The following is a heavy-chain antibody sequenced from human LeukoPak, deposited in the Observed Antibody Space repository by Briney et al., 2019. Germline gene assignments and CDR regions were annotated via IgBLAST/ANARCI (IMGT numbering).Heavy chain of an antibody. Sequence: GASVTVSCTASGGTFIIYAISWVRQAPGQGLEWVGGIIPIFGTANYAQKFQGRVTITADESTSTAYMELSSLRSEDTAVYYCARSSTYYYDSSGYALFDYWGQGTLVTVSS. CDR2: IIPIFGTA. D-gene: IGHD3-22*01. J-gene: IGHJ4*02. V-gene: IGHV1-69*13. CDR3: ARSSTYYYDSSGYALFDY. CDR1: GGTFIIYA.